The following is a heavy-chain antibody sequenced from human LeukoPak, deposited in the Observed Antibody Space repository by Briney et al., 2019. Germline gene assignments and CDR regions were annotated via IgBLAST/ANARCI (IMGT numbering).Heavy chain of an antibody. D-gene: IGHD5-24*01. V-gene: IGHV5-51*03. CDR2: IYPGDSDT. CDR3: ARPEKEMAVDY. CDR1: GYSFTSYW. Sequence: GESLKISCKGSGYSFTSYWIGWVRQMPGKELEWMGIIYPGDSDTTYSPSFQGQVTISADKSISTAYLQWSSLKASDTAMYYCARPEKEMAVDYWGQGTLVTVSS. J-gene: IGHJ4*02.